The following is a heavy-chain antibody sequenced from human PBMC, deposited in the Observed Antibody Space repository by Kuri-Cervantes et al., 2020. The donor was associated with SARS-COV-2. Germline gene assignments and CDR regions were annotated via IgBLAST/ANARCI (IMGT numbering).Heavy chain of an antibody. CDR3: AKDLIYGARAYGGYYGMDV. V-gene: IGHV3-30*18. J-gene: IGHJ6*02. CDR2: ISYDGSNK. CDR1: GFTFSSYG. D-gene: IGHD4-23*01. Sequence: GESLKISCAASGFTFSSYGMHWVRQAPGKGLEWVAVISYDGSNKYYADSVKGRFTISRDNSKNTLYLQMNSLRAEDTAVYYCAKDLIYGARAYGGYYGMDVWGQGTTVTVSS.